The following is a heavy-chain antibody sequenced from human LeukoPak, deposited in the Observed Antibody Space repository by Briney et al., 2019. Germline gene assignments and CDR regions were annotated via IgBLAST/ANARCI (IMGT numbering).Heavy chain of an antibody. D-gene: IGHD3-22*01. CDR1: GFTFSSYS. Sequence: GGSLRLSCAASGFTFSSYSMNWVRQAPGKVLEWVSSISSSSSYIYYADSVKGRFTISRDNAKNSLYLQMNSLRAEDTAVYYCARDAYDSSGLDYWGQGTLVTVSS. CDR3: ARDAYDSSGLDY. J-gene: IGHJ4*02. CDR2: ISSSSSYI. V-gene: IGHV3-21*01.